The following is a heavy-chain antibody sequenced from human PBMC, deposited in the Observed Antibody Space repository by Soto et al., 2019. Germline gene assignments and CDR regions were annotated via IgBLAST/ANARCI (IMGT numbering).Heavy chain of an antibody. Sequence: QVQLVQSGAEVKKPGSSVKVSCKASGGTFSSYAISWVRQAPGQGLEWMGGIIPIFGTANYAQKFQGRVTITADESTSTAYMELSSLRSEDTAVYYCASFGRSGLTFYYYYGMDVWGQGTTVTVSS. J-gene: IGHJ6*02. CDR1: GGTFSSYA. CDR2: IIPIFGTA. V-gene: IGHV1-69*01. CDR3: ASFGRSGLTFYYYYGMDV. D-gene: IGHD2-15*01.